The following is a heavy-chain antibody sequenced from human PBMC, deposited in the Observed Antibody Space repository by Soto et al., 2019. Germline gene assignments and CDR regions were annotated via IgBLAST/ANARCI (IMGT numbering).Heavy chain of an antibody. J-gene: IGHJ4*02. CDR1: GYTFTGNY. D-gene: IGHD3-10*01. Sequence: RASVKVSCKASGYTFTGNYMHWVRQAPGQGLEWMGWINPNSGGTNYAQKFQGRVTMTRDTSISTAYMELSRLRSDDTAVYYCARDRDHYGSGSSFDYWGQGTLVTVSS. CDR2: INPNSGGT. V-gene: IGHV1-2*02. CDR3: ARDRDHYGSGSSFDY.